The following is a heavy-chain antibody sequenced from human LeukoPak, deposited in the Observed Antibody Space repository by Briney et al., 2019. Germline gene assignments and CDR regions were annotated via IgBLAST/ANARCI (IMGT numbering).Heavy chain of an antibody. V-gene: IGHV3-9*01. CDR2: ISWNSGSI. CDR3: AKDMRGQGGNAFDY. J-gene: IGHJ4*02. Sequence: GRSLRLSCAASGFTFDDYAMHWVRQAPGKGLEWVSGISWNSGSIGYADSVKGRFTISRDNAKNSLYLQMNSLRAEDTALYYCAKDMRGQGGNAFDYWGQGSLLTVSS. CDR1: GFTFDDYA. D-gene: IGHD4-23*01.